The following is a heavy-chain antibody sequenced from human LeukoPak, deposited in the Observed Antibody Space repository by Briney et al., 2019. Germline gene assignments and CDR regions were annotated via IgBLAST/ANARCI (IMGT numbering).Heavy chain of an antibody. V-gene: IGHV1-2*02. J-gene: IGHJ4*02. CDR3: ARSKGGRNYFDY. Sequence: ASVKVSCKASGYTFTGYYMHRVRQAPGQGLEWMGWINPNSGGTNYAQKFQGRVTMTRDTSISTAYMELSRLRSDDTAVYYCARSKGGRNYFDYWGQGTLVTVSS. CDR2: INPNSGGT. D-gene: IGHD3-16*01. CDR1: GYTFTGYY.